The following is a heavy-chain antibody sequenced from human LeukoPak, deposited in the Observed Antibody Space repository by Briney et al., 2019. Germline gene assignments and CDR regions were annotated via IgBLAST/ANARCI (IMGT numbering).Heavy chain of an antibody. CDR2: ISGYNVNT. Sequence: ASEKVSCKASGYTFISYGISWVRQAPGQGPEWMGWISGYNVNTNYAQKFQGRVTMTTDTSTSTTYMELRSLRSDDTAVYYCARDRTGWTHEYWGQGTLVTVSS. V-gene: IGHV1-18*01. D-gene: IGHD3/OR15-3a*01. CDR1: GYTFISYG. CDR3: ARDRTGWTHEY. J-gene: IGHJ4*02.